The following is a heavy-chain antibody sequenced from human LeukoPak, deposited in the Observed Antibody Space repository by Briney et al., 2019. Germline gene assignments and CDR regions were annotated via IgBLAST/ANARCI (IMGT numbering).Heavy chain of an antibody. CDR3: ARDSRGRELNFDY. CDR1: GGTFSSYA. J-gene: IGHJ4*02. V-gene: IGHV1-69*13. CDR2: IIPIFGTA. D-gene: IGHD1-7*01. Sequence: SVKVSCKASGGTFSSYAISWVRQAPGQGLEWMGGIIPIFGTANYAQKFQGRVTITADESTSTAYMELSSLRSEDTAFYYCARDSRGRELNFDYWGQGTLVTVSS.